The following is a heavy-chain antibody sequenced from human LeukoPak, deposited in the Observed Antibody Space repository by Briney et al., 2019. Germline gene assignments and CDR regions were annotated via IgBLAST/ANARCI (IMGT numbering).Heavy chain of an antibody. CDR1: GDSISSNY. V-gene: IGHV4-59*01. CDR2: MYNSGST. D-gene: IGHD3-9*01. Sequence: PSETLSLTCSVSGDSISSNYWSWIRQPPGKGLEWIGYMYNSGSTNYNPSLKSRVTISVDTSKNQFSLMLTSVTAADTAVYYCARLPHFDWLLSPDYWGQGTLVTVSS. J-gene: IGHJ4*02. CDR3: ARLPHFDWLLSPDY.